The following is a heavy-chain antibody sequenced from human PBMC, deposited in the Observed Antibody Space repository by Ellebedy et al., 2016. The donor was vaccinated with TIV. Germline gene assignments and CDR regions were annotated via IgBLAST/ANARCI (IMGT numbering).Heavy chain of an antibody. V-gene: IGHV1-18*01. D-gene: IGHD5-12*01. CDR1: GFTFTSFG. J-gene: IGHJ4*02. CDR3: ARVGWGYSGGEEY. Sequence: ASVKVSCKASGFTFTSFGISWVRQAPGHGLEWMGWISVYNGDTKYAQKLQGRVTMTTDTSTATAYMELRSLTSDDTAVYYWARVGWGYSGGEEYWGQGALVIVSS. CDR2: ISVYNGDT.